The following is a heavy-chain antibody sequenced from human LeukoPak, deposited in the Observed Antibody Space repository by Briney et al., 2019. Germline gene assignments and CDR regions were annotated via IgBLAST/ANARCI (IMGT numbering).Heavy chain of an antibody. CDR1: GGSISSRDYY. J-gene: IGHJ4*02. V-gene: IGHV4-30-4*01. CDR2: IYYSGST. CDR3: ARESANNYAPFDY. D-gene: IGHD3-10*01. Sequence: PSETLSLTCTVSGGSISSRDYYWSWISQPPGKGLEWIGYIYYSGSTYYNPSLKSRITISIDTSKNQFSLKLSSVTAADTAVYYCARESANNYAPFDYWGQGTLVTVSS.